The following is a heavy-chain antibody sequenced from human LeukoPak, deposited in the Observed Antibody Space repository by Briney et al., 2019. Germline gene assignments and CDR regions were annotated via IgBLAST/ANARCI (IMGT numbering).Heavy chain of an antibody. CDR2: ISAYNGNT. Sequence: ASVKVSCKASGYTFTSYGISWVGQAPGQGLEWMGWISAYNGNTNYAQKLQGRVTMTTDTSTSTAYMELRSLRSDDTAVYYCARGFPRYYYDSSGYYYFDYWGQGTLVTVSS. CDR1: GYTFTSYG. J-gene: IGHJ4*02. CDR3: ARGFPRYYYDSSGYYYFDY. V-gene: IGHV1-18*01. D-gene: IGHD3-22*01.